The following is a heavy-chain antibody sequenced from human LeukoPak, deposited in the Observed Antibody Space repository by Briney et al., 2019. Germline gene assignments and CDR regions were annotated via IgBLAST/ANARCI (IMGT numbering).Heavy chain of an antibody. CDR2: ISAYNGNT. D-gene: IGHD2-2*01. CDR1: GYTFTSYG. J-gene: IGHJ6*03. Sequence: GASVKVSCKASGYTFTSYGISWVRQAPGQGLEWMGWISAYNGNTNYAQKLQGRVTMTTDTSTSTAYMELRSLRSDDTAVYYCARDREDIVVVPAAIRLYYYYMDVWGKGTTVTVSS. V-gene: IGHV1-18*01. CDR3: ARDREDIVVVPAAIRLYYYYMDV.